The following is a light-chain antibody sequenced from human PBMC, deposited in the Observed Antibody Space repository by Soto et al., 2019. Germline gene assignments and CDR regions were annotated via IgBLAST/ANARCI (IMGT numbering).Light chain of an antibody. Sequence: DIQMTQSPSTLSASVGDRVTITCLASQSISGWLAWYQQKPGKAPKLLIYGASSLQSGVPSRFSGSGSGTDFTLTISRLETEDFAVYYCQQYDSSPQTFGQGTKVDI. CDR2: GAS. CDR3: QQYDSSPQT. V-gene: IGKV1-5*01. CDR1: QSISGW. J-gene: IGKJ1*01.